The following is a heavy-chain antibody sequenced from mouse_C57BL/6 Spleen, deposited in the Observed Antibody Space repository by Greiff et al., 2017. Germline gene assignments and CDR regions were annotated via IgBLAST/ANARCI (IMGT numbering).Heavy chain of an antibody. CDR1: GYTFTSYW. CDR3: ARGRIWWFDY. J-gene: IGHJ2*01. CDR2: IDPSDSAT. D-gene: IGHD1-1*02. Sequence: VQLQQPGAELVRPGSSVKLSCKASGYTFTSYWMHWVKQRPIQGLEWIGNIDPSDSATHYNQKFKDKATLTVDKSSSTAYMQLSSLTSEDSAVYYCARGRIWWFDYWGQGTTLTVSS. V-gene: IGHV1-52*01.